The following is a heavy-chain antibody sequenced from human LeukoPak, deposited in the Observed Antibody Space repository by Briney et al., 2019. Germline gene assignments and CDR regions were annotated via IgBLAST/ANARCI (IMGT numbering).Heavy chain of an antibody. J-gene: IGHJ4*02. Sequence: QPGGSLRLSCAASGVTFSSYGMHWVRQAPGKGLGWGAVISYDGSNKYYADSVKGRFTISRDNSKNTLYLQMNSLGAEDTAVYYCAKGRDIVGDWGQGTLVTVSS. CDR1: GVTFSSYG. V-gene: IGHV3-30*18. CDR3: AKGRDIVGD. D-gene: IGHD2-15*01. CDR2: ISYDGSNK.